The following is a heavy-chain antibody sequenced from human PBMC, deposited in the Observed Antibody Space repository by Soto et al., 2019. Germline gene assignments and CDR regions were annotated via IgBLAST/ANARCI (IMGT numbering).Heavy chain of an antibody. CDR3: ARVFTMVRGAERYYYYMDV. CDR2: INWNGGST. J-gene: IGHJ6*03. CDR1: GFSFEDYG. Sequence: EVQLVESGGGVVRPRGSLRISCAASGFSFEDYGMSWVRQAPGKGLEWVSGINWNGGSTGYADSVKGRFTISRDNAKNSMYLQMNSLRAEDTALYHCARVFTMVRGAERYYYYMDVWGKGTTVTVSS. D-gene: IGHD3-10*01. V-gene: IGHV3-20*01.